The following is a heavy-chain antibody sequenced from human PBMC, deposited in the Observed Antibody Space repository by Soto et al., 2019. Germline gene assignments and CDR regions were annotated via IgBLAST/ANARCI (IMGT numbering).Heavy chain of an antibody. CDR3: ARSTYYYDSSGYYWPNGFDY. D-gene: IGHD3-22*01. V-gene: IGHV1-69*13. CDR2: IIPIFGTA. J-gene: IGHJ4*02. Sequence: GASVKVSCKASGGTFSSYAISWVRQAPGQGLEWMGGIIPIFGTANYAQKFQGRVTITADESTSTAYMELSSLRSEDTAVYYCARSTYYYDSSGYYWPNGFDYWGQGTLVTV. CDR1: GGTFSSYA.